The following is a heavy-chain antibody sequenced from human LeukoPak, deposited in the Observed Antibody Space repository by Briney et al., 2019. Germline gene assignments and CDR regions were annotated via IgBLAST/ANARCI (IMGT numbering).Heavy chain of an antibody. Sequence: PSETLSLTCTVSGGSISSYYWSWIRQPPGKGLEWIGYIYYSGSTNYNPSLKSRVTISVDTSKNQFSLKLSSVTAADTAVYYCARVPGALWDYCGMDVWGQGTTVTVSS. CDR2: IYYSGST. J-gene: IGHJ6*02. V-gene: IGHV4-59*01. D-gene: IGHD3-10*01. CDR3: ARVPGALWDYCGMDV. CDR1: GGSISSYY.